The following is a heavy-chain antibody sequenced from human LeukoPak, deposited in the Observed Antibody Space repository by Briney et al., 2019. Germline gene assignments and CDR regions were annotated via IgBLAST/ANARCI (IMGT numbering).Heavy chain of an antibody. Sequence: ASVKVSCKASGYTFSSYGISWVRQAPGQGLEWMGWISAYNGNTNYAQKLQGRVTMTTDTSTSTAYMELRSLRSDDTAVYYCARVLLASYYDFWSGYGDYFDYWGQGTLVTVSP. V-gene: IGHV1-18*01. CDR3: ARVLLASYYDFWSGYGDYFDY. J-gene: IGHJ4*02. D-gene: IGHD3-3*01. CDR1: GYTFSSYG. CDR2: ISAYNGNT.